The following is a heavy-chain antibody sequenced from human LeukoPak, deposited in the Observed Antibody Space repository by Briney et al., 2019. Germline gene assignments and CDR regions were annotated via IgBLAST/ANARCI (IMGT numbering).Heavy chain of an antibody. Sequence: SETLSLTCAVYGGSFSGYYWSWIRQPPGKGLEWIGEINHSGSTNYNPSLKSRVTISVDTSKNQFSLKLSSVTAADTAVYYCARAGEGSIAAAKIDPWGQGTLVTVSS. D-gene: IGHD6-13*01. V-gene: IGHV4-34*01. J-gene: IGHJ5*02. CDR2: INHSGST. CDR3: ARAGEGSIAAAKIDP. CDR1: GGSFSGYY.